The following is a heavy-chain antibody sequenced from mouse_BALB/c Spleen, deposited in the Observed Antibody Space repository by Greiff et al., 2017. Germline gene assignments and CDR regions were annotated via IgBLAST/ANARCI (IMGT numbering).Heavy chain of an antibody. D-gene: IGHD1-1*01. CDR3: ARITTVVDY. Sequence: QVHVKQSGAELVRPGSSVKISCKASGYAFSSYWMNWVKQRPGQGLEWIGQIYPGDGDTNYNGKFKGKATLTADKSSSTAYMQLSSLTSEDSAVYFCARITTVVDYWGQGTTLTVSS. J-gene: IGHJ2*01. V-gene: IGHV1-80*01. CDR2: IYPGDGDT. CDR1: GYAFSSYW.